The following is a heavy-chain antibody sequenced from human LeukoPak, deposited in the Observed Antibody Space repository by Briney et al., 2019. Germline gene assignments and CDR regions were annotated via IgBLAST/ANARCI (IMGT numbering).Heavy chain of an antibody. J-gene: IGHJ4*02. Sequence: GRSLRLSCAASGFTFDDYAMHWVRQAPGKGLEWVSGISWNSGSIGYADSVKGRFTISRDNAKNSLYLQMNSPRAEDTALYYCANTHTRRYYFDYWGQGTLVTVSS. CDR1: GFTFDDYA. CDR2: ISWNSGSI. V-gene: IGHV3-9*01. D-gene: IGHD2-2*02. CDR3: ANTHTRRYYFDY.